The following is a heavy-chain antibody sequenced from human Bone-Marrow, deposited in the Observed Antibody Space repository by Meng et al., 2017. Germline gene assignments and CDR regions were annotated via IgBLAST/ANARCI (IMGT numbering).Heavy chain of an antibody. Sequence: GESLKISCAASGFTFDDYAMHWVRQAPGKGLEWVSSISSSSSYIYYADSVKGRFTISRDNAKNSLYLQMNSLRAEDTAVYYCARGVEGGWGQGTLVTVSS. CDR1: GFTFDDYA. CDR2: ISSSSSYI. CDR3: ARGVEGG. J-gene: IGHJ4*02. V-gene: IGHV3-21*01.